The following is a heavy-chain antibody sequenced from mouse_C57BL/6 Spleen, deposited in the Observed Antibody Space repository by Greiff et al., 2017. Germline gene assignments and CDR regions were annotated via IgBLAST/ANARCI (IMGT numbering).Heavy chain of an antibody. J-gene: IGHJ3*01. CDR2: IDPETGGT. V-gene: IGHV1-15*01. CDR3: TRGGMVTTEERFAY. D-gene: IGHD2-2*01. CDR1: GYTFTDYE. Sequence: SGAELVRPGASVTLSCKASGYTFTDYEMHWVKQTPVHGLEWIGAIDPETGGTAYNQKFKGKAILTADKSSSTAYMELRSLTSEDSAVYYCTRGGMVTTEERFAYWGQGTLVTVSA.